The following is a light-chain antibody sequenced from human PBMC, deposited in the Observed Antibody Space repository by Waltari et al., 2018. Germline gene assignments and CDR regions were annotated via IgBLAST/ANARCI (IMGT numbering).Light chain of an antibody. V-gene: IGLV3-1*01. J-gene: IGLJ1*01. Sequence: SYELTQPPSLSVSPGQTASITCSGDKLGDQFASWHQQRPGQSPTLVIYQDTKRPSGIPERFSGSNSGNTATLTIRGTQALDEADYYCQTWDSRTAIFGTGTKVTVV. CDR1: KLGDQF. CDR3: QTWDSRTAI. CDR2: QDT.